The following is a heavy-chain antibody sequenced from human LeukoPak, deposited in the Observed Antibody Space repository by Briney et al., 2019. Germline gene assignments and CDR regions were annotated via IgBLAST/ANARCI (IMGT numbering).Heavy chain of an antibody. V-gene: IGHV3-74*01. CDR2: INSDGSST. Sequence: GGSLRLSCAASGFTFSSYWMHWVRQAPGKALVWVSRINSDGSSTSYADSVKGRFTISRDNAKNTLYLQMNSLRAEDTAVYYCARDRKYSSSWFDPWGQGTLVTVSS. D-gene: IGHD6-6*01. J-gene: IGHJ5*02. CDR1: GFTFSSYW. CDR3: ARDRKYSSSWFDP.